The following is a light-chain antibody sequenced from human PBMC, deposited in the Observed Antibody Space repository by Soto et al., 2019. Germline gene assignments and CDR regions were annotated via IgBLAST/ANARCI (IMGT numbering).Light chain of an antibody. Sequence: DIQMTQSPSSLSASVGDRVTITCQASQDISNYLNWYQQKPGKAPKLLIYDASNLETGVPSRFSGSGSGTDFTFTISSLQPVDIATYYCQQYDNLGGTFGPGTKVDIK. CDR2: DAS. V-gene: IGKV1-33*01. CDR1: QDISNY. CDR3: QQYDNLGGT. J-gene: IGKJ3*01.